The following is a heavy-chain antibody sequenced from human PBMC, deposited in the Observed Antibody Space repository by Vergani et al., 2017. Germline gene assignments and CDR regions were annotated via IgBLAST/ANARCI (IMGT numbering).Heavy chain of an antibody. CDR1: GGPFSSYA. CDR3: ARTIAAGTAGAYSSGWIPFAY. CDR2: IIPIFGTA. V-gene: IGHV1-69*18. D-gene: IGHD6-19*01. Sequence: QVQLVQSGAEVGKPGASVKISCKASGGPFSSYAISWVRQAPGQGLEWMGRIIPIFGTANYAQKFQGRVTITADESTSTAYMELSSLRSEDTAVYYCARTIAAGTAGAYSSGWIPFAYWGQGTLVTVSS. J-gene: IGHJ4*02.